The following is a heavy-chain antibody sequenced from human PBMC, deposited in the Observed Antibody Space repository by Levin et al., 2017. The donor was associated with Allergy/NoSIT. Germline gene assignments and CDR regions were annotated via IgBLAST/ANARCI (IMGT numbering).Heavy chain of an antibody. D-gene: IGHD1-1*01. CDR1: GFSLSSSGVS. CDR2: IYWDDNK. CDR3: AHRTTEVAGGFDY. Sequence: VSGPTLVKPTQTLTLTCTFSGFSLSSSGVSVGWIRQPPGKALEWLALIYWDDNKRYSPSLQSRLTVTKDTSTNQVLLTMTNMDPLDTATYYFAHRTTEVAGGFDYWGQGTLVFVSS. J-gene: IGHJ4*02. V-gene: IGHV2-5*02.